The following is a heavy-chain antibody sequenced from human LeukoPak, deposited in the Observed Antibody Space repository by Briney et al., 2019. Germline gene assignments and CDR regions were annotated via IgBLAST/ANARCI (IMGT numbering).Heavy chain of an antibody. CDR3: ARSTGTTGYFDY. CDR2: IWYDGSNK. CDR1: GFTFSSYG. J-gene: IGHJ4*02. V-gene: IGHV3-33*01. Sequence: PGRSLRLSCAASGFTFSSYGMHWVRQAPGKGLEWVAVIWYDGSNKYYADSVKGRFTISRDNSKNTLYLQMDSLRAEDTAVYYCARSTGTTGYFDYWGQGTLVTVSP. D-gene: IGHD1-1*01.